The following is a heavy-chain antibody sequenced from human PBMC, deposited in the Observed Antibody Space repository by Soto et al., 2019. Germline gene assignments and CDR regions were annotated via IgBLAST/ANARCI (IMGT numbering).Heavy chain of an antibody. CDR3: ARGVLQLWSYFFDY. J-gene: IGHJ4*02. V-gene: IGHV1-3*01. Sequence: GASVKVSCKASGYTFTDYGLHWLRQAPGQRLEWLGWINGGNGKTEYSERMQGRVTITRDTSANTAYMNLSSLRSEDTAFYYCARGVLQLWSYFFDYWGQATLVTVSS. CDR2: INGGNGKT. CDR1: GYTFTDYG. D-gene: IGHD1-1*01.